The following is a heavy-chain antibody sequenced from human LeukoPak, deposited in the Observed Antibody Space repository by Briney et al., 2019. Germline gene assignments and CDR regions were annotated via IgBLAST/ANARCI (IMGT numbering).Heavy chain of an antibody. V-gene: IGHV3-7*03. CDR1: GFTFSTYW. CDR2: IKPDGSEK. Sequence: GGSLRLSCVASGFTFSTYWMSWVRQAPGKGLEWVAYIKPDGSEKSYVDSVKGRFTISRDNAKNSLYLQMNSLRAEDTAVYSCARGHWFDPWGQGTLVTVFS. CDR3: ARGHWFDP. J-gene: IGHJ5*02.